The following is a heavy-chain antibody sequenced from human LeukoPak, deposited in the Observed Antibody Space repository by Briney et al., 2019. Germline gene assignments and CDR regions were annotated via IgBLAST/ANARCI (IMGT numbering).Heavy chain of an antibody. CDR2: IYYSGTT. D-gene: IGHD4-11*01. CDR1: GDSISSYY. J-gene: IGHJ5*02. V-gene: IGHV4-59*01. CDR3: ARADSNYLRWFDP. Sequence: SETLSLTCIVSGDSISSYYWSWIRQPPGKGLEWIGYIYYSGTTNYNPSLKSRVTISADTSKNQFSLKLNSVTAADTAVYYCARADSNYLRWFDPWGQGTLVTVSS.